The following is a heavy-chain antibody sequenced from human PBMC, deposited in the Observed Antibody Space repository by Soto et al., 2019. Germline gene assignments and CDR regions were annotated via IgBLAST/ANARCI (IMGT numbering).Heavy chain of an antibody. V-gene: IGHV3-33*01. CDR3: ARELXLTIFGVVIRDYYYGMDV. CDR1: GFTFSSYG. CDR2: IWYDGSNK. D-gene: IGHD3-3*01. J-gene: IGHJ6*02. Sequence: PGGSLRLSCAASGFTFSSYGMHWVRQAPGKGLEWVAVIWYDGSNKYYADSVKGRFTISRDNSKNTLYLQMNSLRAEDTAVYYCARELXLTIFGVVIRDYYYGMDVWGQGTTVTVS.